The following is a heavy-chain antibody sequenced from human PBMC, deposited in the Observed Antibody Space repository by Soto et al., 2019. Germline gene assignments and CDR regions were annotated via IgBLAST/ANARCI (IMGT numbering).Heavy chain of an antibody. CDR1: GFTFSSYA. Sequence: GGSLRLSCAASGFTFSSYAMSWVRQAPGKGLEWVSAISGSGGSTYYADSVRGRFTISRDNSKNTLYLQMNNLRAEDTAVYYCAKETWIQLWLGPFDYWGQGTLVTVSS. CDR3: AKETWIQLWLGPFDY. V-gene: IGHV3-23*01. CDR2: ISGSGGST. D-gene: IGHD5-18*01. J-gene: IGHJ4*02.